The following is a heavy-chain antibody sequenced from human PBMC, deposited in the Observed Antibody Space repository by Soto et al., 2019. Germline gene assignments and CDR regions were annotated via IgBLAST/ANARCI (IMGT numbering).Heavy chain of an antibody. J-gene: IGHJ5*02. D-gene: IGHD5-12*01. CDR2: TYFRSRWYN. V-gene: IGHV6-1*01. CDR1: GDSVSSNTAS. Sequence: SQTLSLTCAISGDSVSSNTASWNWIRQSPSRGLEWLGRTYFRSRWYNDYAVSVKSRIIINPDTSNNQFSLQLNSVTPEDTAVYFCAKGDNLGPKTGYAFDPWGQGIMVTVSS. CDR3: AKGDNLGPKTGYAFDP.